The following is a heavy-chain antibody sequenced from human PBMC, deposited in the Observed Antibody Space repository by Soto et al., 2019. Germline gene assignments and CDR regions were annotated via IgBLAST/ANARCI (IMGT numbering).Heavy chain of an antibody. D-gene: IGHD3-3*01. V-gene: IGHV3-23*01. CDR1: GFTFSSCA. Sequence: GGSLRLSCAASGFTFSSCAMSWVRQAPGKGLEWVSAISGSGGSTYYADSVKGRFTISRDNSKNTLYLQMNSLRAEDTAVYYCASEFRITIFGARDYWGQGTLVTVSS. CDR3: ASEFRITIFGARDY. J-gene: IGHJ4*02. CDR2: ISGSGGST.